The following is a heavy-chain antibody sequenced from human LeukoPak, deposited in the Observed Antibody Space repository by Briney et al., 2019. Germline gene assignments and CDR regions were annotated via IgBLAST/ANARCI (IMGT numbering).Heavy chain of an antibody. V-gene: IGHV4-34*01. CDR3: ARSWDYLYYYDSSGYYQLDY. CDR2: INHSGST. J-gene: IGHJ4*02. Sequence: SETLSLTCTVSGGSISSYYWSWIRQPPGKGLEWIGEINHSGSTNYNPSLKSRVTISVDTSKNQFSLKLSSVTAADTAVYYCARSWDYLYYYDSSGYYQLDYWGQGTLVTVSS. D-gene: IGHD3-22*01. CDR1: GGSISSYY.